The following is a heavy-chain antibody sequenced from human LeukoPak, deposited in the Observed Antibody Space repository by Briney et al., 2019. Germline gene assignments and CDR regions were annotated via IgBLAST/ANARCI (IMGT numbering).Heavy chain of an antibody. CDR2: IYYSGST. CDR3: ARAVNYGDYSRASRWFDP. D-gene: IGHD4-17*01. J-gene: IGHJ5*02. CDR1: GGSISSYY. V-gene: IGHV4-59*01. Sequence: SETLSLTCTVSGGSISSYYWSWIRQPPGKGLEWIGYIYYSGSTNYNPSLKSRVTISVDTSKNQFSLKLSSVTAADTAVYYCARAVNYGDYSRASRWFDPWGLGTLVTVSS.